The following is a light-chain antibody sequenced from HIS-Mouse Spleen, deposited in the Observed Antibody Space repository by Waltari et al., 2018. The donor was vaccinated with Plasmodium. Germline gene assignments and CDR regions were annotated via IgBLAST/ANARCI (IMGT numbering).Light chain of an antibody. CDR1: ALPKKY. CDR3: YSTDSSGNHRV. Sequence: SYELTQPPSVSVSPGQTARIPCSGDALPKKYAYWYQQKSGQAPVLVIYEDSKRPSGIPEGYSGSSSGTMATLTISGAQVEDEADYYGYSTDSSGNHRVFGGGTKLTVL. V-gene: IGLV3-10*01. J-gene: IGLJ3*02. CDR2: EDS.